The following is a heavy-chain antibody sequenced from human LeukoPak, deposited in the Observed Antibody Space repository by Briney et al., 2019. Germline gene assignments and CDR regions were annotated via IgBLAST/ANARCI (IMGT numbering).Heavy chain of an antibody. V-gene: IGHV3-53*01. Sequence: PGGALRLSCAASGFTVSSNYMSWVRQAPGKGLEWVSVIYSGGSTYYADSVKGRFTISRDNSKNTLYLQMNSLRAEDTAVYYCAKSRDTAMVILLFDYWGQGTLVTVSS. CDR2: IYSGGST. CDR3: AKSRDTAMVILLFDY. D-gene: IGHD5-18*01. CDR1: GFTVSSNY. J-gene: IGHJ4*02.